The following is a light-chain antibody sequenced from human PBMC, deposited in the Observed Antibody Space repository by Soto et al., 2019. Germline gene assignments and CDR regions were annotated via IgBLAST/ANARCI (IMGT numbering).Light chain of an antibody. J-gene: IGKJ1*01. Sequence: EIVLTQSPGTLSLSPGERATPSCRASQSVSSSYLAWYQQKPGQAPRLLIYGASSRATGIPDRFSGSGYGTDFTLTISRLEPEDFAVYYCQQYGSSRETFGQGTKVEIK. V-gene: IGKV3-20*01. CDR2: GAS. CDR1: QSVSSSY. CDR3: QQYGSSRET.